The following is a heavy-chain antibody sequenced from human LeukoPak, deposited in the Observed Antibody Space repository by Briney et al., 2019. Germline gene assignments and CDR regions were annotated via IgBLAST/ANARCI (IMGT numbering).Heavy chain of an antibody. CDR2: VSGSGDRV. D-gene: IGHD6-13*01. Sequence: GSLRLSCAASGFTSSSYALNWVRQAPGKGLEWVATVSGSGDRVYHADSVKGRFTISRDNSKNTIYLQMNSLRAEDTALYYCAKAAAAPGFDFWGQGTLVTVSS. V-gene: IGHV3-23*01. CDR3: AKAAAAPGFDF. J-gene: IGHJ4*02. CDR1: GFTSSSYA.